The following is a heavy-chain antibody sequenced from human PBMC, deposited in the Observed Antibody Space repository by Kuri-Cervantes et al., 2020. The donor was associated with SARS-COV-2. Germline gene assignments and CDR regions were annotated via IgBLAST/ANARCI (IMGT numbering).Heavy chain of an antibody. D-gene: IGHD4-23*01. V-gene: IGHV3-23*01. CDR3: AKERLKRSLTYGWEVTREYYYGMDV. J-gene: IGHJ6*02. CDR2: ISYSGENT. CDR1: AFTFNNYG. Sequence: GESLKISCAASAFTFNNYGMSWVRQAPGEGLEWVAIISYSGENTYYADSVKGRFTISRDNSKNTLYLQMNGLRAEDTAVYYCAKERLKRSLTYGWEVTREYYYGMDVWGQGTTVTVSS.